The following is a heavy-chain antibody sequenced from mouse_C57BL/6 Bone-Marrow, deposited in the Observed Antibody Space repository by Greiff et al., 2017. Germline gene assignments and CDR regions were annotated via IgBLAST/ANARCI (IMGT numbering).Heavy chain of an antibody. J-gene: IGHJ4*01. CDR2: IDPANGNT. CDR1: GFNINNTY. D-gene: IGHD1-1*01. V-gene: IGHV14-3*01. CDR3: ARGPYYYGSSYFAMDY. Sequence: VQLQQSVAELVRPGASVKLSCTASGFNINNTYMHWVKQRPEQGLEWIGRIDPANGNTKYAPKFQGKATITADTSSNTAYRQISSLTSEDTAIYYCARGPYYYGSSYFAMDYWGQGTSVTVSA.